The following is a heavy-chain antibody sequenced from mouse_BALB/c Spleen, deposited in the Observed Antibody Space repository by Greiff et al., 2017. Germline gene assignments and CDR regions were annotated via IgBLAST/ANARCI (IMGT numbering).Heavy chain of an antibody. V-gene: IGHV5-6*01. CDR3: ARLPYDYEDYYAMDY. CDR2: ISSGGSYT. Sequence: DVQLQESGGDLVKPGGSLKLSCAASGFTFSSYGMSWVRQTPDKRLEWVATISSGGSYTYYPDSVKGRFTISRDNAKNTLYLQMSSLKSEDTAMYYCARLPYDYEDYYAMDYWGQGTSVTVSS. D-gene: IGHD2-4*01. CDR1: GFTFSSYG. J-gene: IGHJ4*01.